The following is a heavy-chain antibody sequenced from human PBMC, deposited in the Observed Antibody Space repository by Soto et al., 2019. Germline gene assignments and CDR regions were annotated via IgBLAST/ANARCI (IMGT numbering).Heavy chain of an antibody. Sequence: EVQLLDSGGGLVQPGGSLRLSCAASGFTFSSYAMNWVRQAPGKGLEWVSAISGSGDSTYYADSVKGRFTISRDNSKKTLYLQINSRRNEDTAVFYCARRGPGAYCEYWGQRGQVNVSS. J-gene: IGHJ4*02. V-gene: IGHV3-23*01. CDR2: ISGSGDST. D-gene: IGHD2-8*02. CDR3: ARRGPGAYCEY. CDR1: GFTFSSYA.